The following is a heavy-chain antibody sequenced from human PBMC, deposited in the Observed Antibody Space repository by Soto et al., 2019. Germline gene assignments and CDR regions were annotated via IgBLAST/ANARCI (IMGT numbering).Heavy chain of an antibody. CDR3: ARDPRAGIAARPLLRYYYYYGMDV. D-gene: IGHD6-6*01. CDR1: GDSVSSNSAA. V-gene: IGHV6-1*01. J-gene: IGHJ6*02. CDR2: TYYRSKWYN. Sequence: QVQLQQSGPGLVKPSQTLSLTCAISGDSVSSNSAAWNWIRQSPSRGLEWLGRTYYRSKWYNDYAVSVKSRITINPDTSKNQFSLQLNSVTPEDTAVYYCARDPRAGIAARPLLRYYYYYGMDVWGQGTTVTVSS.